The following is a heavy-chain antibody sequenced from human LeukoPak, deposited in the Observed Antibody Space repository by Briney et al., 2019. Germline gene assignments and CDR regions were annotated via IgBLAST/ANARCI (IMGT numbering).Heavy chain of an antibody. CDR3: AKDNMVVAPAAITGPDY. CDR2: IRYDGSNK. J-gene: IGHJ4*02. CDR1: GFTFSSYG. D-gene: IGHD2-2*02. V-gene: IGHV3-30*02. Sequence: PGGSLRLSCAASGFTFSSYGMHWVRQAPGKGLEWVAFIRYDGSNKYYADSVKGRFTISRDNSKNTLYLQMNSLRAEDTAVYYCAKDNMVVAPAAITGPDYWGQETLSPSPQ.